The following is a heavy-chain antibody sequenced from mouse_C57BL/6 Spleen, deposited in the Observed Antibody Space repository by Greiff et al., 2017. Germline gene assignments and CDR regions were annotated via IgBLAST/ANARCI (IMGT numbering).Heavy chain of an antibody. CDR1: GYSITSGYD. J-gene: IGHJ3*01. D-gene: IGHD1-1*01. CDR2: ISYRGST. CDR3: ARSYYGKGAWFAY. V-gene: IGHV3-1*01. Sequence: ESGPGMVKPSQSLSLTCTVTGYSITSGYDWHWIRHFPGNKLEWMGYISYRGSTNYNPSLKSRISITHDTSKNHFFLKLNSVTTEDTATYYWARSYYGKGAWFAYWGQGTLVTVSA.